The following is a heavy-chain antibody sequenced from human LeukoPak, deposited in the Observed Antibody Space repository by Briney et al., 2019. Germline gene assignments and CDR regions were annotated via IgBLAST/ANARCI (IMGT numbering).Heavy chain of an antibody. CDR2: IKSKTDGGTI. CDR3: TTVTLRPVGL. Sequence: GGSLRLSCAASGFSFTNAWMSWVRQAPGKGLEWVGRIKSKTDGGTIDYAAPVKGRFTISRDDSKNTLFLQMNSLKIEDTAVYYCTTVTLRPVGLWGQGTLVTVSS. CDR1: GFSFTNAW. J-gene: IGHJ4*02. D-gene: IGHD3-10*01. V-gene: IGHV3-15*05.